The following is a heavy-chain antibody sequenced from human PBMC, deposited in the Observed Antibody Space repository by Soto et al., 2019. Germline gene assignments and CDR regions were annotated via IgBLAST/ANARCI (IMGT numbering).Heavy chain of an antibody. CDR2: ISHSGTT. CDR1: GFPISSTYS. CDR3: ARVTMVIRDSDHFGVDV. D-gene: IGHD4-17*01. J-gene: IGHJ6*02. V-gene: IGHV4-38-2*02. Sequence: SETLSLTCLVSGFPISSTYSWGWIRQPPGKGLEWIGSISHSGTTSYSPSLTSRVSISVDTSKNQVSLKLTSVTAADTAVYFCARVTMVIRDSDHFGVDVWGHGT.